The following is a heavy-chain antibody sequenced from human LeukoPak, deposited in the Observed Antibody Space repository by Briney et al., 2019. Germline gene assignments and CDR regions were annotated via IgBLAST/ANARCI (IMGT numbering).Heavy chain of an antibody. CDR2: ISAYNGNT. Sequence: ASVKVSRKASRYTFTSYGISWVRQAPGQGLEWMEWISAYNGNTNYAQKLQGRVNMTTDTSTRTAYMELRSLRSDDTAVYYCARGEGNWNYDYWGQGTLVTVSS. V-gene: IGHV1-18*01. CDR3: ARGEGNWNYDY. CDR1: RYTFTSYG. D-gene: IGHD1-20*01. J-gene: IGHJ4*02.